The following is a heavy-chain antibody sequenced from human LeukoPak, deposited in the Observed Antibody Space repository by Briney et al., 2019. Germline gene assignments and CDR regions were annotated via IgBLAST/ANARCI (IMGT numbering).Heavy chain of an antibody. V-gene: IGHV3-66*01. J-gene: IGHJ3*02. D-gene: IGHD3-10*01. Sequence: GGSLRLSCAASGFTVSSNYMSWVRQAPGKGLEWVSVIYSGGSTYYADSVKGRFTISRDDAKNTLYLQMNNLRVEDTAVYYCARVRGSRNFYFGAFDMWGQGTVVTVSS. CDR1: GFTVSSNY. CDR3: ARVRGSRNFYFGAFDM. CDR2: IYSGGST.